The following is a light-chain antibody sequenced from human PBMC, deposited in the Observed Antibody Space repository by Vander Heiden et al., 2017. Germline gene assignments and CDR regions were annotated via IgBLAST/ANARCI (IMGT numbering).Light chain of an antibody. CDR2: GAS. V-gene: IGKV3-15*01. CDR1: QSISSY. Sequence: ELVMTQSPASLSVSPGERVTLSCRASQSISSYLAWYQQKPGQAPRLLIYGASTRATGIPASFSGSGSGTDFTLTISSLQPEDFAVYYCQQYNNRPLTFGRGTKVEIK. J-gene: IGKJ4*01. CDR3: QQYNNRPLT.